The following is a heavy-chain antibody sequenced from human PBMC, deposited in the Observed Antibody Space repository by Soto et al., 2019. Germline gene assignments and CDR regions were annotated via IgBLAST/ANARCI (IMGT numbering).Heavy chain of an antibody. CDR1: GGSISSSNW. D-gene: IGHD6-13*01. CDR3: ARIAAAGTNFAY. J-gene: IGHJ4*02. CDR2: IYHSGST. Sequence: QVQLQESGPGLVKPSGTLSLTCAVSGGSISSSNWWSWVRQPPGKGLEWIGEIYHSGSTNYNPSPKRRVTIPVEKSKNQFSRKLNSVTAADTAVYYFARIAAAGTNFAYGGRGTLVTVSS. V-gene: IGHV4-4*02.